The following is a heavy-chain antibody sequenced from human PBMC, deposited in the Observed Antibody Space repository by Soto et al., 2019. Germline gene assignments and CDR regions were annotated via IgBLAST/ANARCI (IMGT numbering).Heavy chain of an antibody. V-gene: IGHV1-46*04. D-gene: IGHD3-10*02. Sequence: QVQLVQSGAEVKKPGASVKVSCKASGYTFTNYWMHWVRQAPGQGLEWMAIINPSGGTRRYAEKLQGRLTMTRDTSTSTVYMELSSLRSEETAVYYCASTDVAPCDYWGQGTLVTVSS. CDR3: ASTDVAPCDY. CDR1: GYTFTNYW. CDR2: INPSGGTR. J-gene: IGHJ4*02.